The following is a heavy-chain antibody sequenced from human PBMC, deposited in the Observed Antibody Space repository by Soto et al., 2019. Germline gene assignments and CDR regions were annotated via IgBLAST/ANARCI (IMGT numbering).Heavy chain of an antibody. Sequence: QLQLHESGSGLVKPSQTLSLTCAVSGGSISSGGYSWSWIRQPPGKGLEWIGYIYHSGSTYYNPSLKSRVTISVDRSKNQFSLKLSSVTAADTAVYYCARAGYYYDSSGYYIEAFDIWGQGTMVTVSS. CDR3: ARAGYYYDSSGYYIEAFDI. V-gene: IGHV4-30-2*01. CDR1: GGSISSGGYS. J-gene: IGHJ3*02. CDR2: IYHSGST. D-gene: IGHD3-22*01.